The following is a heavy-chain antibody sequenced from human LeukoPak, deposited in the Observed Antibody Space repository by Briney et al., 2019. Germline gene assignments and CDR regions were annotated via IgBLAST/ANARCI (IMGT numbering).Heavy chain of an antibody. CDR3: ARAAWRGSNSRDAFDI. CDR1: GGSISSGGDY. CDR2: IYYTGTT. V-gene: IGHV4-31*03. D-gene: IGHD4/OR15-4a*01. J-gene: IGHJ3*02. Sequence: SQTLSLACTVSGGSISSGGDYWSLIRQHPGKGLEWIGYIYYTGTTYYNPSLKSRLTISVDTSKNQFSLNLSSMTAADTAVYYCARAAWRGSNSRDAFDIWGQGTVVTVSS.